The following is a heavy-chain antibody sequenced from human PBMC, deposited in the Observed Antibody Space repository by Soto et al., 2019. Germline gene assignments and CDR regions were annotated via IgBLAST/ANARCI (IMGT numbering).Heavy chain of an antibody. V-gene: IGHV3-33*08. Sequence: GGSLRLSCAASGFTFSSYSMNWVRQAPGKGLEWVAVIWYDGSNKYYADSVKGRFTISRDNSKNTLYLQMNSLRAEDTAVYYCARDSNDHTYRFSPEYYYYGMDVWGQGTTVTVSS. J-gene: IGHJ6*02. CDR2: IWYDGSNK. CDR1: GFTFSSYS. D-gene: IGHD3-3*01. CDR3: ARDSNDHTYRFSPEYYYYGMDV.